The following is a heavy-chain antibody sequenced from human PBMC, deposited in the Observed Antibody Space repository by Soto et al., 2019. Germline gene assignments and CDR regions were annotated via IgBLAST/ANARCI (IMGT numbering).Heavy chain of an antibody. Sequence: LSLTCTVSGGSIISSSYYWGWIRQPPGKGLEWIGSIYYSGSTYYNPSLKSRVTISVDTSKNQFSLKLSSVTAADTAVYYCARQRGIAAAGLYYYYGMDVWGQGTTVTVSS. CDR3: ARQRGIAAAGLYYYYGMDV. D-gene: IGHD6-13*01. J-gene: IGHJ6*02. CDR2: IYYSGST. CDR1: GGSIISSSYY. V-gene: IGHV4-39*01.